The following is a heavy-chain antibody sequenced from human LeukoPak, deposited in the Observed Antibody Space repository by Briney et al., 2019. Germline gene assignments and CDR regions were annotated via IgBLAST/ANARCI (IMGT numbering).Heavy chain of an antibody. CDR1: GGTFSSYA. D-gene: IGHD5-18*01. V-gene: IGHV1-69*06. J-gene: IGHJ4*02. CDR2: IIPIFGTA. Sequence: SVKVSCKASGGTFSSYAISWVRQAPGQGLEWMGGIIPIFGTANYAQKFQGRVTITADKSTSTAYMELSSLRSEDTAVYYCARGTAYSYGSFDYWGQGTMVTVSS. CDR3: ARGTAYSYGSFDY.